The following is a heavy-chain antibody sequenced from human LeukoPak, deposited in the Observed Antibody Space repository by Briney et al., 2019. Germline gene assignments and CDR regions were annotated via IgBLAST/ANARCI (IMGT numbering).Heavy chain of an antibody. Sequence: GGSLRLSCAASGFTFSSYAMSWVRQAPGKGLEWVSAISGSGGSTYYADSVKGRFTISRDSSKNTLYLQMNSLRVGDTAVYSCAKTGTGYFRNWFDPWGQGTLVTVSS. CDR1: GFTFSSYA. CDR3: AKTGTGYFRNWFDP. V-gene: IGHV3-23*01. CDR2: ISGSGGST. D-gene: IGHD3/OR15-3a*01. J-gene: IGHJ5*02.